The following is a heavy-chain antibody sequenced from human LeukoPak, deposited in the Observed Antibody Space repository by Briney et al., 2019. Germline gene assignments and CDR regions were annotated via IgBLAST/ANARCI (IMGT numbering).Heavy chain of an antibody. CDR3: AKADEIYDILTGYYRGPFDY. J-gene: IGHJ4*02. V-gene: IGHV3-23*01. CDR1: DFNFITYA. CDR2: ISGGGDVT. D-gene: IGHD3-9*01. Sequence: GGSLRLSCAASDFNFITYAMSWVRHPPGTGLGWVSIISGGGDVTHYADSVKGRFTISRDNSKNTLYLQMNSLRAEDTAVYYCAKADEIYDILTGYYRGPFDYWGQGTLVTVSS.